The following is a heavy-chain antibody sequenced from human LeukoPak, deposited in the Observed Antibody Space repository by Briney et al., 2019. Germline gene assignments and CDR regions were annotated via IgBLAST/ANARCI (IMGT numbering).Heavy chain of an antibody. D-gene: IGHD5-18*01. CDR1: GFTFSDYY. CDR3: ASLQLWSLGY. Sequence: GGSLRLSRAASGFTFSDYYMSWIRQAPGKGLEWVSYISSSSNARYYADSVQGRFTLSRDNAKNSLYLQMNSLRDEDTAVYYCASLQLWSLGYWGQGTLVTVSS. V-gene: IGHV3-11*04. CDR2: ISSSSNAR. J-gene: IGHJ4*02.